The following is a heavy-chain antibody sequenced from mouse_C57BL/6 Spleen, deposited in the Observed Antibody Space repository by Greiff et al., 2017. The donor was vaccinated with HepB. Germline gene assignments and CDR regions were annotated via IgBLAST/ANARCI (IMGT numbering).Heavy chain of an antibody. V-gene: IGHV1-15*01. CDR2: IDPETGGT. CDR1: GYTFTDYE. J-gene: IGHJ2*01. Sequence: VQRVESGAELVRPGASVTLSCKASGYTFTDYEMHWVKQTPVHGLEWIGAIDPETGGTAYNQKFKGKAILTADKSSSTAYMELRSLTSEDSAVYYCTRRNWGRGYFDYWGQGTTLTVSS. CDR3: TRRNWGRGYFDY. D-gene: IGHD4-1*01.